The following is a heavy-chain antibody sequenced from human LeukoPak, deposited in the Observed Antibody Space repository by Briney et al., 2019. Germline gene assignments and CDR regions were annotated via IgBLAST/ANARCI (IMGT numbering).Heavy chain of an antibody. CDR2: IYYSGST. V-gene: IGHV4-31*03. J-gene: IGHJ4*02. CDR1: GGSITSGGYY. Sequence: SETPSLTCSVSGGSITSGGYYWTWIRQHPGKGLEWIGYIYYSGSTFHNPSLKSRVSMSVDTSKNQFSLNLGSVTAAGTAVYFCARGAEDVLTGDDDFYFDNWGQGSLVTVSS. CDR3: ARGAEDVLTGDDDFYFDN. D-gene: IGHD3-9*01.